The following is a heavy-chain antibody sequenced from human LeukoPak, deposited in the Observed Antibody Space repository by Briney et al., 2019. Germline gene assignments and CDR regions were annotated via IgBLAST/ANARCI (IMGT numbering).Heavy chain of an antibody. CDR1: GFTFSDYY. D-gene: IGHD5-12*01. CDR3: ASDGGYDHHGLFDY. J-gene: IGHJ4*02. Sequence: PGGSLRLSCAASGFTFSDYYMSWIRQAPGKGLEWVAVISYDGSNTYYADSVKGRFTISRDNSKNTLYLQMNSLRAEDTAVYYCASDGGYDHHGLFDYWGQGTLVTVSS. CDR2: ISYDGSNT. V-gene: IGHV3-30*03.